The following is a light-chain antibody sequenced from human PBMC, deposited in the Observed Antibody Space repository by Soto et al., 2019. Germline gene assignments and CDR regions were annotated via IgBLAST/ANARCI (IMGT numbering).Light chain of an antibody. V-gene: IGKV1-8*01. CDR2: AAS. J-gene: IGKJ2*01. CDR3: QQYYTYPYT. CDR1: QGVSSY. Sequence: AIRMTQSPSSFSASTGDRVTITCRASQGVSSYLAWYQQKPGKAPKLLIYAASTLQSGVPSRFSGSGSGTDFTLTIDCLQSEDFGTYYCQQYYTYPYTFGQGTKLEIK.